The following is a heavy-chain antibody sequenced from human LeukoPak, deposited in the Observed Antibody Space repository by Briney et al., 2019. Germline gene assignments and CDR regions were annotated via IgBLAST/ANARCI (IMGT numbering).Heavy chain of an antibody. V-gene: IGHV3-21*01. CDR2: IDPSSTYI. Sequence: GGSLRLSCAASGFTFRSYSMNWVRQAPGKGLEWVSAIDPSSTYIYYADSVKGRFTISRDNAENSLYLQMNSLRVEDTAVYYCARAPTVLVGYCSSSSCRADYWGQGTLVTVSS. D-gene: IGHD2-2*01. CDR3: ARAPTVLVGYCSSSSCRADY. CDR1: GFTFRSYS. J-gene: IGHJ4*02.